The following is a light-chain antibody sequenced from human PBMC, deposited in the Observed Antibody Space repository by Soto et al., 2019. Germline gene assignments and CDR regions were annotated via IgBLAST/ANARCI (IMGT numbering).Light chain of an antibody. J-gene: IGLJ3*02. CDR1: SSNIGAGYD. Sequence: QAVVTQPPSVSGAPGQRVTISCTGSSSNIGAGYDVQWYQQVPGTAPKVVIYGNKNRPSGVADRFSGSKSGTSASLAITGVQAEDEADYYCQSYDRSLSGFWVFGGGTKVTVL. V-gene: IGLV1-40*01. CDR3: QSYDRSLSGFWV. CDR2: GNK.